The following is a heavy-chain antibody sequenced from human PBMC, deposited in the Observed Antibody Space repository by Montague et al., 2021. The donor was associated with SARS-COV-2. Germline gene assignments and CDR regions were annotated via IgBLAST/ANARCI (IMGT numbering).Heavy chain of an antibody. Sequence: GSSTYYADSVKGRFTIPRDNSKNTLYLHMNSLRAEDTAVYYCAKDPHYDFWSGYYFDYWGQGARVTVSS. CDR2: GSST. J-gene: IGHJ4*02. CDR3: AKDPHYDFWSGYYFDY. D-gene: IGHD3-3*01. V-gene: IGHV3-23*03.